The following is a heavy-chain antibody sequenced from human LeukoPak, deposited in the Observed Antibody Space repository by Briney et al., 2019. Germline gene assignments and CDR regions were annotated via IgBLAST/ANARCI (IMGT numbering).Heavy chain of an antibody. V-gene: IGHV4-61*01. CDR1: GASVSSASY. CDR2: IYNSVNT. CDR3: ARSRAFNSGAFDP. J-gene: IGHJ5*02. Sequence: SETLSLTCTVSGASVSSASYWSWIRQPPGKGVEWIAHIYNSVNTNYNPSLKSRVTISVDTSKNQFSLRLNSVTAADTAVYYCARSRAFNSGAFDPWGQGSLVTVSS. D-gene: IGHD1-26*01.